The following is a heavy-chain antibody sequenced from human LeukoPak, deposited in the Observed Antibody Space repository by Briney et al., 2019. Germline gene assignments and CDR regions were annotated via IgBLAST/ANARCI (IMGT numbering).Heavy chain of an antibody. J-gene: IGHJ4*02. D-gene: IGHD3-22*01. Sequence: GESLKISCKGSGYSFTNYWIGWVRQMPGKGLEWMGIIYPGDSDTRYNPSFQGQVTISADKSISTAYLQWSSLKASDTAMYYCARQDFYDSSGYQRLFGYWGQGTLVTVSS. CDR1: GYSFTNYW. CDR3: ARQDFYDSSGYQRLFGY. V-gene: IGHV5-51*01. CDR2: IYPGDSDT.